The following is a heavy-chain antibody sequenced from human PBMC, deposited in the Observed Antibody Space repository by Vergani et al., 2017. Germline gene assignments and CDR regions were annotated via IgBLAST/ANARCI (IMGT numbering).Heavy chain of an antibody. J-gene: IGHJ4*02. CDR1: FDSIRNLY. CDR2: IHYSENT. Sequence: QVQLQESGPGLVKSSETLSPTCSVSFDSIRNLYCNWIRQPPGKGLEWIGSIHYSENTNYNPPLKTRVTISVDTSKNQFSLKLNSVTAADTAMYYCARMGGYDEGDAFRIGYFDSWGPGILVTVSS. CDR3: ARMGGYDEGDAFRIGYFDS. D-gene: IGHD3-22*01. V-gene: IGHV4-59*11.